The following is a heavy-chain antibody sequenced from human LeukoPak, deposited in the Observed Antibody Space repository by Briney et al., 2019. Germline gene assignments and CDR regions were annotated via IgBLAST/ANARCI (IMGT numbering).Heavy chain of an antibody. CDR3: ATHYYDVSGYYYPFDS. D-gene: IGHD3-22*01. V-gene: IGHV3-33*01. Sequence: AGGSLRLSCAASGFTFSNYGMHWVRQAPGKGLEWLAVVWYDDAVKNYADSVKGRFTISRDNSKNTLFLQMNNLSAEDTAVYYCATHYYDVSGYYYPFDSWGPGTLVTVSS. CDR2: VWYDDAVK. CDR1: GFTFSNYG. J-gene: IGHJ4*02.